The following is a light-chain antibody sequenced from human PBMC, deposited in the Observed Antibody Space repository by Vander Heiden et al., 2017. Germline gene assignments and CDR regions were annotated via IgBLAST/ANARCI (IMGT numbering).Light chain of an antibody. CDR1: QSVLYSSNNKNY. CDR3: HEDDSTPVT. Sequence: DIVMTQSPDSLAVSLGERATINCKSSQSVLYSSNNKNYLAWYQQKPGQPPKLLIYWASTRESGVPDRLSGSGSGTDFTLTIRSLQAEDMAVYYCHEDDSTPVTFGGGTKVEIK. V-gene: IGKV4-1*01. J-gene: IGKJ4*01. CDR2: WAS.